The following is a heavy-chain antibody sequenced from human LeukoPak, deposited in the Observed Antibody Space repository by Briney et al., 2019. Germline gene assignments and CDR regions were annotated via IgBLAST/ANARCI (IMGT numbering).Heavy chain of an antibody. CDR2: IIPILGIA. CDR3: ARELPMVRGVGYYFDY. V-gene: IGHV1-69*04. J-gene: IGHJ4*02. Sequence: SVKVSCKASGGTFSSYSISWVRQAPGQGLEWMGRIIPILGIANYAQKFQGRVTITADKSTSTAYMDLSSLRSKDTAVYYCARELPMVRGVGYYFDYWGQGTLVTVSS. CDR1: GGTFSSYS. D-gene: IGHD3-10*01.